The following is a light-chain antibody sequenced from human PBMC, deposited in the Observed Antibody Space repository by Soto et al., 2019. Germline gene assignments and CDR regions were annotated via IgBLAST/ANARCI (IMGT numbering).Light chain of an antibody. CDR1: QGVCSA. CDR2: DAS. J-gene: IGKJ5*01. Sequence: AIQLTQSPSSLSASLGDRATIPCRASQGVCSALDWYQQKPGKAPKLLIYDASSLESGFPSMFSGSGSRTDFTLTISSLQPEDFAAFYCQQFNNYPITFGQGTRLEIK. V-gene: IGKV1D-13*01. CDR3: QQFNNYPIT.